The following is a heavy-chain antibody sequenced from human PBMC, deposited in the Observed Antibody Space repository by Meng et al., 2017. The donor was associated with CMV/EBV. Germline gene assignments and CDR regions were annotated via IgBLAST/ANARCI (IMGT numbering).Heavy chain of an antibody. CDR3: ARGGLYYYDSSGHFDY. Sequence: QVQLPESGPGLVNPSETLSLTCTVSGGSISSYYWSWIRQPAGKGLEWIGRIYTSGSTNYNPSLKSRVTMSVDTSKNQFSLKLSSVTAADTAVYYCARGGLYYYDSSGHFDYWGQGTLVTVSS. J-gene: IGHJ4*02. D-gene: IGHD3-22*01. V-gene: IGHV4-4*07. CDR2: IYTSGST. CDR1: GGSISSYY.